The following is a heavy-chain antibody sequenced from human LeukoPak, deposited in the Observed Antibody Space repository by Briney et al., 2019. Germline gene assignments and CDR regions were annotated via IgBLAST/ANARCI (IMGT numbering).Heavy chain of an antibody. V-gene: IGHV4-4*07. D-gene: IGHD3-9*01. Sequence: SETLTLICTVSGGSISRYYWSWIRQPAGKGLEWIGRIYTSGSTNYNPSLKSRVTMSVDTSKNQFSLKLSSVTAADRAVYYCAALASYYDISHYYGMDVWGQGTTVTVSS. CDR1: GGSISRYY. CDR2: IYTSGST. J-gene: IGHJ6*02. CDR3: AALASYYDISHYYGMDV.